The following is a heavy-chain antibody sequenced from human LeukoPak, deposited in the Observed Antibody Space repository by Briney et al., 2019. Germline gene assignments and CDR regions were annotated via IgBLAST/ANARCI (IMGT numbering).Heavy chain of an antibody. CDR1: GFTFSSYA. CDR2: ISYDGSNK. Sequence: GGSLRLSCAASGFTFSSYAMHWVRQAPGKGLEWVAVISYDGSNKYCADSVKGRFTISRDNSKNTLYLQMNSLRAEDTAVYYCARDNYGDRDAFDIWGQGTMVTVSS. J-gene: IGHJ3*02. D-gene: IGHD4-17*01. CDR3: ARDNYGDRDAFDI. V-gene: IGHV3-30*04.